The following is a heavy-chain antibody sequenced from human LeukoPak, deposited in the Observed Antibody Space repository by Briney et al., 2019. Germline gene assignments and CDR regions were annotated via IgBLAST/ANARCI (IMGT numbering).Heavy chain of an antibody. CDR3: VGVRWFGGSNWFDP. J-gene: IGHJ5*02. Sequence: QPGGSLRLSCSASGFTFSTSAMHWVRQAPGKGLEYVSGISSNGGSTYYADSVKGRFTISRDNSKNTLHLQMSSLTAEDTAVYYCVGVRWFGGSNWFDPWGQGTLVTVSS. CDR2: ISSNGGST. V-gene: IGHV3-64D*09. CDR1: GFTFSTSA. D-gene: IGHD3-10*01.